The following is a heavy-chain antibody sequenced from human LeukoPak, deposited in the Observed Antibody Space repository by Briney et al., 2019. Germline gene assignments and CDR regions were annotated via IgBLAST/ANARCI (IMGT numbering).Heavy chain of an antibody. CDR2: IYYSGST. CDR3: VRPKDYGGNLDAFDI. Sequence: SETLSLTCTVSGGSISSYYWSWIRQPPGKGLEWIGYIYYSGSTNYNPSLKSRVTISVDTSKNQFSLKLSSVTAADTGVYYCVRPKDYGGNLDAFDIWGQGTMVTVSS. V-gene: IGHV4-59*08. J-gene: IGHJ3*02. CDR1: GGSISSYY. D-gene: IGHD4-23*01.